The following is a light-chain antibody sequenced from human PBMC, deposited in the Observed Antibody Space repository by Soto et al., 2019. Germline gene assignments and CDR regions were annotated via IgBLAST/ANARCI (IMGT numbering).Light chain of an antibody. J-gene: IGKJ1*01. CDR1: QRMSGF. CDR2: DAS. CDR3: LQDHDDSWT. Sequence: DIQMTESPSTLSASVGDRVTITCRASQRMSGFLAWYQQKPGKAPQLLISDASSLESGVPSRFRGSRSGTEFTLTVSSLQPEDFATYYCLQDHDDSWTFGQGTKVDIK. V-gene: IGKV1-5*01.